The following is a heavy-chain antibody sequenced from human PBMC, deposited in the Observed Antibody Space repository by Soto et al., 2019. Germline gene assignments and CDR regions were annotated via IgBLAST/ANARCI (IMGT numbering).Heavy chain of an antibody. CDR3: AREEIAADGNWFDP. CDR2: IYYSGST. V-gene: IGHV4-59*01. J-gene: IGHJ5*02. CDR1: GGSISSYY. D-gene: IGHD6-13*01. Sequence: QVQLQESGPGLVKPSETLSLTCTVSGGSISSYYWSWIRQPPGKGLEWIGYIYYSGSTNYNPSLNSRVTISVDTSKNQSSLKLSSVTAADTAAYYCAREEIAADGNWFDPWGQGTLVTVSS.